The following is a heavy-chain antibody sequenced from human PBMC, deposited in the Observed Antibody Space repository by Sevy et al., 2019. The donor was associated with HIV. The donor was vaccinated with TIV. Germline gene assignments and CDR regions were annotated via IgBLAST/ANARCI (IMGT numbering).Heavy chain of an antibody. CDR1: GDSVSSNSAA. D-gene: IGHD4-4*01. CDR3: ARDENTVTRKGFDS. V-gene: IGHV6-1*01. Sequence: QSQTLSLTCAISGDSVSSNSAAWNWIRQSPSRGLEWLGRTYYRSKWYNDYAISLKSRISINPDTSKNQFSLQLTSVTPEDTALYYCARDENTVTRKGFDSWGQGTLVTVSS. J-gene: IGHJ5*01. CDR2: TYYRSKWYN.